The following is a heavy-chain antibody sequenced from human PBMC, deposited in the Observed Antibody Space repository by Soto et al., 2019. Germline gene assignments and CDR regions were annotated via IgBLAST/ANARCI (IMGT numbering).Heavy chain of an antibody. V-gene: IGHV1-69*12. J-gene: IGHJ3*02. CDR2: IIPIFGTA. CDR1: GGTFSSYA. CDR3: ANGYCISTSWQGGCAFDI. D-gene: IGHD2-2*01. Sequence: QVQLVQSGAEVKKPGSSVKVSCKASGGTFSSYAISWVRQAPGQGLEWMGGIIPIFGTANYAQKFQGRVTITADEYTSTAYMERRSLRYEDTAVYYCANGYCISTSWQGGCAFDIWGQGTMVTVSS.